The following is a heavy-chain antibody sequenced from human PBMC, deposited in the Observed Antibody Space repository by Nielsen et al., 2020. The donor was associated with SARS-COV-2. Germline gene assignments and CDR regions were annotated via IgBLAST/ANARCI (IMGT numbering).Heavy chain of an antibody. Sequence: WVRQAPGQGLEWMGWISAYNGNTGYAQKFQGRVTMTRNTSISTAYMELSSLRSEDTAVYYCARELAVVVVPAAMDIYYYYGMDVWGQGTTVTVSS. D-gene: IGHD2-2*01. CDR3: ARELAVVVVPAAMDIYYYYGMDV. V-gene: IGHV1-8*01. J-gene: IGHJ6*02. CDR2: ISAYNGNT.